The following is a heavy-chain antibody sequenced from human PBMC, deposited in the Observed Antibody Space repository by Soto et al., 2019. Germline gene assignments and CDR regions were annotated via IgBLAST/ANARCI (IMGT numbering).Heavy chain of an antibody. V-gene: IGHV5-10-1*01. Sequence: GESLKISCKGSGYSCTSYWITWVRQMPGKGLEWMGKIDPSASYTKYSPSFQGHVTISADKSISTAYLQWSSLKASDTAMYYCARPVAAYSSSSSMDVWGQGTTVTVSS. CDR3: ARPVAAYSSSSSMDV. CDR2: IDPSASYT. D-gene: IGHD6-6*01. J-gene: IGHJ6*02. CDR1: GYSCTSYW.